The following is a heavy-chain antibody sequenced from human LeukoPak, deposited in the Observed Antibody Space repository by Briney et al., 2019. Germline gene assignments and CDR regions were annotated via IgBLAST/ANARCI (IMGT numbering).Heavy chain of an antibody. V-gene: IGHV1-18*01. J-gene: IGHJ4*02. CDR2: ISAYNGNT. CDR1: GGTFSSYA. Sequence: ASVKVSCKASGGTFSSYAISWVRQAPGQGLEWMGRISAYNGNTNYAQKLQGRVTMTTDTSTSTAYMELRSLRSDDTAVYYCAREGTGRAVAGTGSLGYWGQGTLVTVSS. CDR3: AREGTGRAVAGTGSLGY. D-gene: IGHD6-19*01.